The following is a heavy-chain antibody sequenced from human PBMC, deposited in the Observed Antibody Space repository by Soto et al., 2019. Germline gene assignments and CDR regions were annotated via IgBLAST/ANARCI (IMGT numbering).Heavy chain of an antibody. CDR1: GFTFSNAW. J-gene: IGHJ3*02. CDR2: IKSKTDGGTT. V-gene: IGHV3-15*07. Sequence: GGSLRLSCAASGFTFSNAWMNWVRQAPGKGLEWVGRIKSKTDGGTTDYAAPVKGRFTISRDDSKNTLYLQMNSLKTEDTAVYYCTTTSDWLGFDPLSLGTDIWGQGTMVTVSS. D-gene: IGHD3-9*01. CDR3: TTTSDWLGFDPLSLGTDI.